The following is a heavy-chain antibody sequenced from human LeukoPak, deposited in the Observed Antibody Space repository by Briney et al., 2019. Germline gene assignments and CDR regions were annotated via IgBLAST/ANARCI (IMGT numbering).Heavy chain of an antibody. CDR3: AKGLFVVVVIASNDY. CDR2: ISGSGGST. V-gene: IGHV3-23*01. CDR1: GFTFSSYA. D-gene: IGHD2-21*01. J-gene: IGHJ4*02. Sequence: RGSLRLSCAASGFTFSSYAMSWVRQAPGKGLEWVSAISGSGGSTYYADSVKGRFTISRDNSKNTLYLQMSSLRAEDTAVYYCAKGLFVVVVIASNDYWGQGTLVTVSS.